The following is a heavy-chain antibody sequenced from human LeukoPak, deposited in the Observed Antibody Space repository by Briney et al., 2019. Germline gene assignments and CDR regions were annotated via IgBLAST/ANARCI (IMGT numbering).Heavy chain of an antibody. V-gene: IGHV4-4*07. J-gene: IGHJ4*02. CDR1: GGSISSYY. CDR3: ARDRFPSSSGFS. Sequence: SETLSLTCTVSGGSISSYYWSWIRQPAGKGLEWIGRIYTSGCTNYNPSLKSRVTMSVDTSKNQFSLKLSSVTAADTAVYYCARDRFPSSSGFSWGQGTLVTVSS. D-gene: IGHD6-19*01. CDR2: IYTSGCT.